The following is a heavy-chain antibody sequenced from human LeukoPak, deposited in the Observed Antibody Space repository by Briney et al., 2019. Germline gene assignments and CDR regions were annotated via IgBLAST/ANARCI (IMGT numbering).Heavy chain of an antibody. Sequence: PGGSLRFSCAASGFTFSSYGMHWVRQAPGKGLEWVAVISFDATNKYYADSVKGRFTISRDNSKNTLYLQMNSLRAEDTAVYYCAKVSSADDSSGYSYYFDYWGQGTLVTVSS. V-gene: IGHV3-30*18. CDR1: GFTFSSYG. CDR2: ISFDATNK. CDR3: AKVSSADDSSGYSYYFDY. D-gene: IGHD3-22*01. J-gene: IGHJ4*02.